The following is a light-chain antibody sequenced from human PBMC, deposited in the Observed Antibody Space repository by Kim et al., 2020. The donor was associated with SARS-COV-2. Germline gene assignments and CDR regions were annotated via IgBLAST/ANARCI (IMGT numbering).Light chain of an antibody. J-gene: IGKJ1*01. CDR2: GAS. V-gene: IGKV3D-15*01. CDR1: NSISYN. CDR3: QHYAGWSTWT. Sequence: SPGERATLSCRTSNSISYNLAWYQHIPGQAPRLLIYGASTRATGIPARFSGSGSGTEFTLTISSLQSEDFAVYYCQHYAGWSTWTFGQGTKVDIK.